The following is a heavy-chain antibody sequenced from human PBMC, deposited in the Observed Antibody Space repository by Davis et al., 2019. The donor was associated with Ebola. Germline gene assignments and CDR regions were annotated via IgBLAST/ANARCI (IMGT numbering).Heavy chain of an antibody. Sequence: MPSETLSLTCAVSGGSISSGGYSWSWIRQPPGKGLEWIGYIYHSGSTYYNPSLKSRVTISVDRSKNQFSLKLSSVTAADTAVYYCARDKRRPHVDTAIDWGQGTLVTVSS. D-gene: IGHD5-18*01. V-gene: IGHV4-30-2*01. J-gene: IGHJ4*02. CDR2: IYHSGST. CDR1: GGSISSGGYS. CDR3: ARDKRRPHVDTAID.